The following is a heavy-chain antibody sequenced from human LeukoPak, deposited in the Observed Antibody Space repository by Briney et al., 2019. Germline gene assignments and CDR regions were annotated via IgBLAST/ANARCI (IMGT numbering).Heavy chain of an antibody. CDR1: GGSFSGYY. Sequence: PSETLSPTCAVYGGSFSGYYWSWIRQPPGKGLEWIGEINHSGSTNYNPSLKSRVTISVDTSKNQFSLKLSSVTAADTAVYHCARGEEQWLEWYFDLWGRGTLVTVSS. V-gene: IGHV4-34*01. D-gene: IGHD6-19*01. CDR2: INHSGST. CDR3: ARGEEQWLEWYFDL. J-gene: IGHJ2*01.